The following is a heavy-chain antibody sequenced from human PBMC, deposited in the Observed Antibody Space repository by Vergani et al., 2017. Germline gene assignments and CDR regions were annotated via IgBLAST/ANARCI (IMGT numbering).Heavy chain of an antibody. CDR2: IHNRGKT. D-gene: IGHD4-17*01. CDR3: ARSQSDYLYFDL. Sequence: QVRLEESGPGLVKPSETLSLTCSVSGYSIGSGFYWAWIRQSPGEGLQWLTSIHNRGKTYHNPSLKSRVSVSLDASKHRFSLNLTSVTATDTAVYYCARSQSDYLYFDLWGPGSLVTVSS. CDR1: GYSIGSGFY. J-gene: IGHJ2*01. V-gene: IGHV4-38-2*01.